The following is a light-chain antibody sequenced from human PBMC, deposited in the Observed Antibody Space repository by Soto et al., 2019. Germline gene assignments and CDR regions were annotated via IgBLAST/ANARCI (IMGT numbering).Light chain of an antibody. V-gene: IGKV3-20*01. Sequence: EIVLTQSPGTLSLSPGEGATLSCRASQSVSSSYLAWYQQKPGQAPRLLIYGASSRATGIPDRFSGSGSGTDFTLTISRLEPEDFAVHYCQQYGSSPLTFGGGTKVDIK. CDR1: QSVSSSY. CDR2: GAS. J-gene: IGKJ4*01. CDR3: QQYGSSPLT.